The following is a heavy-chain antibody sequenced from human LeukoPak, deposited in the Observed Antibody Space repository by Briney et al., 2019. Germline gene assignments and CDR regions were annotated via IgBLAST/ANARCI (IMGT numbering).Heavy chain of an antibody. CDR2: INPNSWNT. J-gene: IGHJ4*02. V-gene: IGHV1-2*02. CDR1: GYTFTAYY. Sequence: ASVKVSCKASGYTFTAYYFHGVRQAPGQGLEGMGWINPNSWNTNYVQKFQGRITMTRDTSISTAYMELSRLSFDDTAVYYCAREIELFYYFDYWGQGTLVTVSS. CDR3: AREIELFYYFDY. D-gene: IGHD1-7*01.